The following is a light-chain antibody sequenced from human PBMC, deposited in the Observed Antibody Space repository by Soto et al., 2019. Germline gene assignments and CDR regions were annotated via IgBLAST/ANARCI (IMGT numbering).Light chain of an antibody. J-gene: IGKJ5*01. CDR2: GTS. CDR1: QSISSN. CDR3: QQYNTWSSIT. V-gene: IGKV3-15*01. Sequence: EIVMTQSPATLSVSPWERVTLSCRASQSISSNLAWYQQKPGQAPSLLMYGTSTRATGIPARFSGSGSGTEFTLTISSLQSEDFAVYYCQQYNTWSSITFGQGTRLEIK.